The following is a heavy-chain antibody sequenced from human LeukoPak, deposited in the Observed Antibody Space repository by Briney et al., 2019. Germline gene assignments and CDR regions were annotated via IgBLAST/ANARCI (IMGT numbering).Heavy chain of an antibody. CDR1: GFTFSSYW. Sequence: PGGSLRLSCAASGFTFSSYWMNWVRQAPGKGLEWVASIKQDGSEKYYVDSVKGRFTISRDNAKNSLYLQMNSLRAEDTAMYYCARDRTADGFDIWGQGTMVTVSS. CDR2: IKQDGSEK. J-gene: IGHJ3*02. D-gene: IGHD2-2*01. V-gene: IGHV3-7*01. CDR3: ARDRTADGFDI.